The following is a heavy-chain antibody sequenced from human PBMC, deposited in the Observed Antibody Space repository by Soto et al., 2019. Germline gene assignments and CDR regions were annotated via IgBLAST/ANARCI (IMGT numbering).Heavy chain of an antibody. J-gene: IGHJ5*02. CDR3: ARKELKASQNWFDP. CDR1: GGSFSGYY. V-gene: IGHV4-34*01. Sequence: QVQLQQWGAGLLKPSETLSLTCAVYGGSFSGYYWSWIRQPPGKGLEWIGEINHSGSTNYNPSLKSRVTISVDTSKNQFSLKLSSVTAADTAVYYCARKELKASQNWFDPWGQGTLVTVSS. D-gene: IGHD1-26*01. CDR2: INHSGST.